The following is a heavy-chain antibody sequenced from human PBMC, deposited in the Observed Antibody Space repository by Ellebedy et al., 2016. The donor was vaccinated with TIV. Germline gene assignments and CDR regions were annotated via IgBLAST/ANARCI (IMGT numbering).Heavy chain of an antibody. CDR2: MNPKSGNT. CDR3: ARGRGFLQGLEY. Sequence: AASVKVSCKASGYTFTNYALNWVRQATGQGLEWMGWMNPKSGNTGYAQKFQGRVSMTRNSSINTAYMDLSSLRFEDTAVYYCARGRGFLQGLEYWGQGSLVTVPS. CDR1: GYTFTNYA. D-gene: IGHD2/OR15-2a*01. J-gene: IGHJ4*02. V-gene: IGHV1-8*01.